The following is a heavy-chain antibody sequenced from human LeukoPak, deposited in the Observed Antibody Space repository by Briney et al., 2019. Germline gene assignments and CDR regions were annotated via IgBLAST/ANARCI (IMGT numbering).Heavy chain of an antibody. Sequence: PGGSLRLSCAASGFTVSSNYMSWVRQAPGKGLEWVSVLYSGGNTFYADSVKGRFTISRDGSKNTLYLQMNSLRAEDTAVYYCASLQYYYDSSGPGYYYYMDVWGKGTTVTISS. J-gene: IGHJ6*03. D-gene: IGHD3-22*01. V-gene: IGHV3-66*01. CDR2: LYSGGNT. CDR3: ASLQYYYDSSGPGYYYYMDV. CDR1: GFTVSSNY.